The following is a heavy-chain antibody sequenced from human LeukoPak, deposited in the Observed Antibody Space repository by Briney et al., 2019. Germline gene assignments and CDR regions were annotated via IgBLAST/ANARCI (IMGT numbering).Heavy chain of an antibody. CDR1: GFTFSSYW. CDR2: IASDGSST. V-gene: IGHV3-74*01. D-gene: IGHD2-15*01. CDR3: ARGRPHGSDY. Sequence: GGSLRLSCAAPGFTFSSYWMNWVRQAPGKGLVWVSRIASDGSSTTYADSVKGRFSISRDNAKNTLYLQMNSLRVEDTAVYYCARGRPHGSDYWGQGTLVTVSS. J-gene: IGHJ4*02.